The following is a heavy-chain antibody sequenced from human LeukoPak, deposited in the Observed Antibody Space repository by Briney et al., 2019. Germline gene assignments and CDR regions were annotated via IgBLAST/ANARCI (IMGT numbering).Heavy chain of an antibody. D-gene: IGHD3-3*01. CDR1: GFTFSSYA. CDR2: ISGSGGST. V-gene: IGHV3-23*01. Sequence: GGSLRLSCAASGFTFSSYAMSWVRQAPGKGLEWVSGISGSGGSTYYADSVKGRFTISRDNSKNTLYLQMNSLRAEDTAVYYCAKDGTIFGVIRWLDPWGQGTLVTVSS. J-gene: IGHJ5*02. CDR3: AKDGTIFGVIRWLDP.